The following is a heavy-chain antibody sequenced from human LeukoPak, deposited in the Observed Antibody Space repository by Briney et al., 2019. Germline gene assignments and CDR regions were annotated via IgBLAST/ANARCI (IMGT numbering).Heavy chain of an antibody. Sequence: PSETLSLTCAVYGGSFSGYYWNWIRQPPGKGLEWIGEISHNENTNYSPSLKSRLTISIDTSKNQFSLKLSSVTAADTAVYYCACSGSRWLIDKTYSPYWGQGTLVTVSS. D-gene: IGHD3-22*01. CDR1: GGSFSGYY. CDR3: ACSGSRWLIDKTYSPY. J-gene: IGHJ4*02. CDR2: ISHNENT. V-gene: IGHV4-34*01.